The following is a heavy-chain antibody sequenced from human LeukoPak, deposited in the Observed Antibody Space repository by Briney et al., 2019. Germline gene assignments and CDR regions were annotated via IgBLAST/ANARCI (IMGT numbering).Heavy chain of an antibody. CDR1: GYTFTSYG. CDR2: ISAYNGNT. J-gene: IGHJ6*02. CDR3: ARDMSLESAYGMDV. V-gene: IGHV1-18*01. D-gene: IGHD3-16*01. Sequence: GASVKVSCKASGYTFTSYGISWVRQAPGQGLEWMGWISAYNGNTNYAQKLQGRVTMTTDTSTSTAHMELRSLRSDDTAVYYCARDMSLESAYGMDVWGQGTTVTVSS.